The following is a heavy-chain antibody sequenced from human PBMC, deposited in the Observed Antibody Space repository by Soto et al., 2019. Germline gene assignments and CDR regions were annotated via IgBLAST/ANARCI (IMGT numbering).Heavy chain of an antibody. CDR3: AKEAAGLPLAAYSSGWYGGYFDY. Sequence: QVQLVESGGGVVQPGRSLRLSCAASGFTFSSYGMHWVRQAPGKVLEWVAVISYDGSNKYYADSVKGRFTISRDNSKNTLYLQMNSLRAEDTAVYYCAKEAAGLPLAAYSSGWYGGYFDYWGQGTLVTVSS. CDR1: GFTFSSYG. V-gene: IGHV3-30*18. CDR2: ISYDGSNK. J-gene: IGHJ4*02. D-gene: IGHD6-19*01.